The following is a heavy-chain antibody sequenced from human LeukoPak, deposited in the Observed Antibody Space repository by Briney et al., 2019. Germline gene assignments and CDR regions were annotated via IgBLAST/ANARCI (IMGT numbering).Heavy chain of an antibody. CDR2: IRIKAYGGTT. J-gene: IGHJ4*02. V-gene: IGHV3-49*04. D-gene: IGHD6-13*01. CDR1: GFTFGDYA. Sequence: GGSLRLSCTASGFTFGDYAMSWVRQAPGKGLEWIGFIRIKAYGGTTEYAGSVKGRFTISRDDSRSIAYLQMSRLKTEDTAVYYGTRECVAASGNAFDFWGQGTLVTVSS. CDR3: TRECVAASGNAFDF.